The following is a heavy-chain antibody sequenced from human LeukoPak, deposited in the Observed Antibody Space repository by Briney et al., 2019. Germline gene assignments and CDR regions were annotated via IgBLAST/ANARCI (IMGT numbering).Heavy chain of an antibody. V-gene: IGHV3-74*01. Sequence: GGSLRLSCAASGFIFSNYWMHWVRQAPGKGLVWVSRINSDGSTTSYADSVKGRFTISRDNAKNTLYLQMNSLRAEDTAVYYCARGASGYSYGWGQGTLVTVSS. CDR1: GFIFSNYW. D-gene: IGHD5-18*01. CDR2: INSDGSTT. J-gene: IGHJ4*02. CDR3: ARGASGYSYG.